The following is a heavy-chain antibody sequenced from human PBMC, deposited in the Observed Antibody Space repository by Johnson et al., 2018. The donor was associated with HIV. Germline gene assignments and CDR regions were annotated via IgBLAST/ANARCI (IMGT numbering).Heavy chain of an antibody. D-gene: IGHD3-22*01. CDR3: ARDLSMIVVANAFDI. CDR2: ISYDGSNK. Sequence: QVQLVESGGGVVQPGRSLRLSCTASGFTFRSYAMHWVRQAPGTGLEWVALISYDGSNKYYADSVKGRFTISRDNSKNTLYLQMNRLRAEDTAVYYCARDLSMIVVANAFDIWGQGTMVTVSS. CDR1: GFTFRSYA. V-gene: IGHV3-30*04. J-gene: IGHJ3*02.